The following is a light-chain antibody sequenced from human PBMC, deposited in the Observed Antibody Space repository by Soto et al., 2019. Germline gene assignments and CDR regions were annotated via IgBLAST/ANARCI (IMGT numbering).Light chain of an antibody. CDR1: QGIRND. CDR3: LQYNTYPWT. CDR2: AAS. Sequence: DIPMTQSPSSLSASVGDRVTITCRASQGIRNDLDWFQQKPAKAPERLIYAASSLQSGGPSRFSRSGSGTEITLTISSLQAEDFATDYCLQYNTYPWTFGQGTKVEIK. V-gene: IGKV1-17*01. J-gene: IGKJ1*01.